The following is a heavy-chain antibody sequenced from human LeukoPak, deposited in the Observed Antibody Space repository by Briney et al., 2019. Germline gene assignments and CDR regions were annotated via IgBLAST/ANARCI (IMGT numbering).Heavy chain of an antibody. CDR1: GGSISSYY. Sequence: SETLSLTCTVSGGSISSYYWSWIRQPPGKGLEWIGYTYYRGNTNYDPSLKSRVTISIDTPNNQFSLKLSSVTAADTAVYYCATGVHGIAAAGDYYFDYWGQGTLVTVSS. V-gene: IGHV4-59*01. CDR3: ATGVHGIAAAGDYYFDY. CDR2: TYYRGNT. D-gene: IGHD6-13*01. J-gene: IGHJ4*02.